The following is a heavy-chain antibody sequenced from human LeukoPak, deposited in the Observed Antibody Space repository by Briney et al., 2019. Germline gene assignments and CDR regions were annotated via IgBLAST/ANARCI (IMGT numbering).Heavy chain of an antibody. CDR1: GFTVSSNY. CDR3: AREADSGYDSGTGFDY. D-gene: IGHD5-12*01. Sequence: GGSLRLSCAASGFTVSSNYMSWVRQAPGKGLEWVSVIYSGGSTYYADSVKGRFTISRDNSKNTLYLQMNSLRAEDTAVYYCAREADSGYDSGTGFDYWGQGTLVTVSS. J-gene: IGHJ4*02. V-gene: IGHV3-53*01. CDR2: IYSGGST.